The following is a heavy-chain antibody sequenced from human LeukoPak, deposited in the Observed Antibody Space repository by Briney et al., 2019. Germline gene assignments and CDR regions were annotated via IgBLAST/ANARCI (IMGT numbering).Heavy chain of an antibody. V-gene: IGHV4-61*02. Sequence: PSQTLSLTCTVSGGSISSGSYYWSWIRQPAGKGLEWIGRIYTSGSTNYNPSLKSRVTISVDTSKNQFSLKLSSVTAADTAVYYCARLSVYHYSGSYLIRGWFDPWGQGTLVTVSS. CDR3: ARLSVYHYSGSYLIRGWFDP. D-gene: IGHD3-10*01. CDR2: IYTSGST. CDR1: GGSISSGSYY. J-gene: IGHJ5*02.